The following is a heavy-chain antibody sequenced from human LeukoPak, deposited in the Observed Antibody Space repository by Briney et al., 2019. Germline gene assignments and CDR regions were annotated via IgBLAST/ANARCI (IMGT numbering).Heavy chain of an antibody. Sequence: SETLSLTCTVSGGSISSYYWSWLRQPPGKGLEWIGYIYYAGSTNYNPSLKSRVTLSVDTSKIQFSLKLSSVTAADTAVYYCARRVARTGIYAFDIWGQGTMVTVSS. CDR1: GGSISSYY. D-gene: IGHD1-1*01. CDR2: IYYAGST. CDR3: ARRVARTGIYAFDI. V-gene: IGHV4-59*01. J-gene: IGHJ3*02.